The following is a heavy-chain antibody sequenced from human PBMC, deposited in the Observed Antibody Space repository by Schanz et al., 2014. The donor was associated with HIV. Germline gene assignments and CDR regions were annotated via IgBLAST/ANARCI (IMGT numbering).Heavy chain of an antibody. Sequence: QVQLVESGGGVVQPGRSLRLSCAASGFTFSNYGMHWVRQAPGKGLEWVAVISYDGSKKDYADSVKGRFTISRDNSKNTLYLQMNSLRSEDTAVYYCAKVGRIYSTTWIDYWGQGTLVTVSS. CDR1: GFTFSNYG. CDR3: AKVGRIYSTTWIDY. J-gene: IGHJ4*02. D-gene: IGHD2-2*01. CDR2: ISYDGSKK. V-gene: IGHV3-30*18.